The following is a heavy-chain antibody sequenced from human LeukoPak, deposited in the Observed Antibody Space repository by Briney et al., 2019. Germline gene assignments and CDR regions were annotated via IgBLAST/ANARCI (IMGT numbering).Heavy chain of an antibody. CDR1: GGSISSAPYY. CDR2: ISHSGDT. CDR3: ARVGYYYDSSGPIDY. V-gene: IGHV4-31*03. D-gene: IGHD3-22*01. J-gene: IGHJ4*02. Sequence: PSQTLSLTCTVSGGSISSAPYYWSWIRQRPGKGLEWMGYISHSGDTYYNPSLKSRLNISADTSRNQFSLKLRSVTAADTALYFCARVGYYYDSSGPIDYWGQGTRVTVSS.